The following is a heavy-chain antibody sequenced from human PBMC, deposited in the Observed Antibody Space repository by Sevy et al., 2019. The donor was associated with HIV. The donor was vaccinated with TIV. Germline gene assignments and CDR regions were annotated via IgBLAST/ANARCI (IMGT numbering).Heavy chain of an antibody. D-gene: IGHD2-21*01. J-gene: IGHJ4*02. V-gene: IGHV3-7*01. Sequence: GGSLRLSCAASGFTFSDYYMGWVRQAPGKGLEWVANIKQDGSQKNYLDYVKGRFTISREKAKNSLYLQMNRLRVDDTAVYYCARELWPGDYWGQGTLVTVSS. CDR2: IKQDGSQK. CDR3: ARELWPGDY. CDR1: GFTFSDYY.